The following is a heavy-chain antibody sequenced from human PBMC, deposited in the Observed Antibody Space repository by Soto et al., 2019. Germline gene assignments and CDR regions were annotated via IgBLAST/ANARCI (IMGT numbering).Heavy chain of an antibody. D-gene: IGHD3-16*02. CDR2: IYYSGST. CDR1: GGSISSYY. V-gene: IGHV4-59*01. J-gene: IGHJ6*03. CDR3: ARDAFGGVIDYYYYMDV. Sequence: SETLSLTCTVSGGSISSYYWSWIRQPPGKGLEWIGYIYYSGSTNYNPSLKSRVTISVDTSKNQFSLKLSSVTAADTAVYYCARDAFGGVIDYYYYMDVWGKGTTVTVSS.